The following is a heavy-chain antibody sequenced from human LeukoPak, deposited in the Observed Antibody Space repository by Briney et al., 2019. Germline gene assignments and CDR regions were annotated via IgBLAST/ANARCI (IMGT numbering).Heavy chain of an antibody. CDR2: IYRDGTT. D-gene: IGHD2-2*01. Sequence: GGSLRLSCAASEFTVSSNYMSWVRQAPGKGLEWVSVIYRDGTTYYADSVKGRFTISRDNSKNTLYLQMNSLRAEDTAVYYCAKDGSGPQVGVVPAGSPDYWGQGTLVTVSS. CDR3: AKDGSGPQVGVVPAGSPDY. CDR1: EFTVSSNY. V-gene: IGHV3-66*02. J-gene: IGHJ4*02.